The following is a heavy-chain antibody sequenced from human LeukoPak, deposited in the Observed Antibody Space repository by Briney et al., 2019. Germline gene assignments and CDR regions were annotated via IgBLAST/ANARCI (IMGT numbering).Heavy chain of an antibody. Sequence: ASVKVSCKASGYTFTGYYMHWVRQAPGQGLEWMGWINPNSGGTNYAQKFQGRVTMTRDTSISTAYMELSRLRSDDTAVYYCARRKRIMVRGVPHYYYYYMDVWGKGTTVTVSS. V-gene: IGHV1-2*02. CDR1: GYTFTGYY. CDR3: ARRKRIMVRGVPHYYYYYMDV. J-gene: IGHJ6*03. CDR2: INPNSGGT. D-gene: IGHD3-10*01.